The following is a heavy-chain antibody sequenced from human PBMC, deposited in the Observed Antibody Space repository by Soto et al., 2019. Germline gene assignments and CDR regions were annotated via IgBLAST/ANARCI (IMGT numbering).Heavy chain of an antibody. D-gene: IGHD2-2*01. J-gene: IGHJ4*02. Sequence: GGSLRLSCVASGFTFTDYWMSWVRQAPGKGLEWVANIKQDGSQEYYVDSVKGRFTISRDNAKNSLYLQMNNLKAEDTAVYYCASFPYCGSNSCYYNFCGQGTLVIVSS. CDR1: GFTFTDYW. CDR2: IKQDGSQE. CDR3: ASFPYCGSNSCYYNF. V-gene: IGHV3-7*01.